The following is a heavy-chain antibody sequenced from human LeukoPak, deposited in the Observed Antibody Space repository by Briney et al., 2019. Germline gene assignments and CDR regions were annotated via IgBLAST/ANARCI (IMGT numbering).Heavy chain of an antibody. CDR2: MNPNSGNT. CDR1: GYTLASYD. D-gene: IGHD5-12*01. J-gene: IGHJ5*02. V-gene: IGHV1-8*03. CDR3: ARGKRYSTVGA. Sequence: ASVKVSCKASGYTLASYDINWVRQATGQGLEWMGWMNPNSGNTGYAQKFQGRVTITRNTSISTAYMELSSLRSEDMAVYYCARGKRYSTVGAWGQGTLVTVSS.